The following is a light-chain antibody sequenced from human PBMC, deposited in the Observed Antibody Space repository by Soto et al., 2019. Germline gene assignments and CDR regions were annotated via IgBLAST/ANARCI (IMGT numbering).Light chain of an antibody. V-gene: IGKV3-20*01. CDR2: ATS. CDR3: QQYQSLT. CDR1: QSVSSSY. J-gene: IGKJ4*01. Sequence: EIVLTQSPGTLSLSPGARATLSCRASQSVSSSYLAWYQQKPGQAPRLLIFATSRRATDIPDRFSGSGSGTDFTLAIRRLEPEDFAVDYCQQYQSLTFGGGTKVDIK.